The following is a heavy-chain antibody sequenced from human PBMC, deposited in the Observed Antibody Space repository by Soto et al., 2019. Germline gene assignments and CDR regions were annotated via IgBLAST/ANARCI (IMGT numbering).Heavy chain of an antibody. CDR1: GGSFSGYY. CDR3: ARAYYYDSSGYYPPDY. D-gene: IGHD3-22*01. V-gene: IGHV4-34*01. Sequence: QVQLQQWGAGLLKPSETLSLTCAVYGGSFSGYYWSWIRQPPGKGLEWIGEINHSGSTNYNPSLKSRVTISVDTSKNQFSLQLSSVTAADTAVYYCARAYYYDSSGYYPPDYWGQGTLVTVSS. J-gene: IGHJ4*02. CDR2: INHSGST.